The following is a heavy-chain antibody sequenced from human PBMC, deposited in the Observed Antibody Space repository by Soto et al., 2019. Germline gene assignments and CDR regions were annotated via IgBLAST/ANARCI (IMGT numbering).Heavy chain of an antibody. CDR2: IWYEGSNK. Sequence: QVQLVESGGGVVQPGRSLRLSCAASGFTFSSYGMHWVRQAPGKGLEWVAVIWYEGSNKYYADSVKGRFTISRDNSKNTLYIQMNNLRAEDTAVYYCARKSLAPGSNYYGMDVWGQGTTVTVSS. CDR3: ARKSLAPGSNYYGMDV. CDR1: GFTFSSYG. J-gene: IGHJ6*02. V-gene: IGHV3-33*01. D-gene: IGHD6-13*01.